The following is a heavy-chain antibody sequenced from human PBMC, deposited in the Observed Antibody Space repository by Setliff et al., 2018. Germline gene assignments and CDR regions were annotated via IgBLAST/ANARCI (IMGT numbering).Heavy chain of an antibody. CDR1: GYSFTSYW. CDR3: VRAGSGIGGDLDY. V-gene: IGHV5-51*01. Sequence: PGESLKISCETSGYSFTSYWIAWVRQKPGKGLEWMGIIYPGDSETRYSPSFQGQVTISADKSITTAYLQWSSLKASDTATYFCVRAGSGIGGDLDYWGQGTLVTVSS. CDR2: IYPGDSET. J-gene: IGHJ4*02. D-gene: IGHD3-10*01.